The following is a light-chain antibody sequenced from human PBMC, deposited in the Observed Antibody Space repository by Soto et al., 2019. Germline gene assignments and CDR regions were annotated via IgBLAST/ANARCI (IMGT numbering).Light chain of an antibody. CDR2: GTS. Sequence: DIQMTQSPSSLSASVGARVSITCQASQDIRTSFGWFQQKPGRAPKLLIYGTSYLETGVPSRFRGNGSGTDFTLTISSLQPEDTGTYYCQHYHNLPPFTFGPGTRVDVK. CDR1: QDIRTS. J-gene: IGKJ3*01. CDR3: QHYHNLPPFT. V-gene: IGKV1-33*01.